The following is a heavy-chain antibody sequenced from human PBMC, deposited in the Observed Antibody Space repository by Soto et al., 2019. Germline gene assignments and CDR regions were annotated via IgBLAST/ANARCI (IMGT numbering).Heavy chain of an antibody. V-gene: IGHV1-8*01. Sequence: GASVKVSCKASGYTFTSYDINWVRQATGQGLEWMGWMNPNSGNTGYAQKFQGRVTMTRNTSISTTYMELSSLRSEDTAVYYCARSSPYPSTMVRGVISPPFDPWGQGTLVTVSS. J-gene: IGHJ5*02. D-gene: IGHD3-10*01. CDR1: GYTFTSYD. CDR3: ARSSPYPSTMVRGVISPPFDP. CDR2: MNPNSGNT.